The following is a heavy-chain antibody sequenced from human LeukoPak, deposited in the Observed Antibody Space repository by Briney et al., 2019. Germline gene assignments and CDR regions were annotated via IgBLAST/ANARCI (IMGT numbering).Heavy chain of an antibody. CDR3: AKARAVAGT. CDR2: IDDGGGST. J-gene: IGHJ5*02. Sequence: GGSLRLSCAASGFTFSTYPMSLVRQPPGKGLEWVSTIDDGGGSTYFADSVKGRFTISRDNSKNTLYLQMNSLRAEDTAVYYCAKARAVAGTWGQGTLVTVSS. V-gene: IGHV3-23*01. D-gene: IGHD6-19*01. CDR1: GFTFSTYP.